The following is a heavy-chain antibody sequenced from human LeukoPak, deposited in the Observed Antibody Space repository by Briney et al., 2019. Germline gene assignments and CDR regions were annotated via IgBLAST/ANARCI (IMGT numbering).Heavy chain of an antibody. D-gene: IGHD2-15*01. J-gene: IGHJ6*03. Sequence: GASVKVSCKASGYTFTSYGISWVRQAPGQGLEWMGWISAYNGNTNYAQKLQGRVTMTTDTSTSTAYMELRSLRSDDTAVYYCARVVVYCSGGSCYPAYYYYYYYMDVWGKGTTVTVSS. V-gene: IGHV1-18*01. CDR3: ARVVVYCSGGSCYPAYYYYYYYMDV. CDR1: GYTFTSYG. CDR2: ISAYNGNT.